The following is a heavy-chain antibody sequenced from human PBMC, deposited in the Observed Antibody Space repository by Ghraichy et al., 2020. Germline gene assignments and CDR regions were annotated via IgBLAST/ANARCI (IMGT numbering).Heavy chain of an antibody. CDR2: IYWDDDK. CDR3: AHRGYGPYCFDY. CDR1: GLSLSTSGVG. J-gene: IGHJ4*02. V-gene: IGHV2-5*02. D-gene: IGHD5-18*01. Sequence: SGPTLVKPTQTLTLTCTFSGLSLSTSGVGVGWIRQPPGKALEWLALIYWDDDKRYSPSLKSRLTITKDTSKNQVVLTMTNMDPVDTATYYCAHRGYGPYCFDYWGQGTLVTVSS.